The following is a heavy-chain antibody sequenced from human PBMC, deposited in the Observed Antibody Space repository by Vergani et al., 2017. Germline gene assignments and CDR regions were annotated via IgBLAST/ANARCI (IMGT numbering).Heavy chain of an antibody. J-gene: IGHJ6*02. CDR1: GFTFSSYE. Sequence: EVQLVESGGGLVQPGGSLRLSCAASGFTFSSYEMNWVRQAPGKGLEWVSYISSSGSTIYYADSVKGRFTISRDNAKNSLYLQMNSLRAEDTAVYYCARGGSYYDFWSGYYNYYYYGMDVWGQGTTVTVSS. CDR3: ARGGSYYDFWSGYYNYYYYGMDV. D-gene: IGHD3-3*01. CDR2: ISSSGSTI. V-gene: IGHV3-48*03.